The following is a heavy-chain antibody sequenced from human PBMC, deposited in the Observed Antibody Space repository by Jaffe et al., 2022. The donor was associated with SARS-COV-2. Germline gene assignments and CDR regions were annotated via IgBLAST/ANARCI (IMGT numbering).Heavy chain of an antibody. CDR3: ARRAYNSGRLLFDY. CDR1: GGSVASHSYY. Sequence: QLQLQESGPGLVKPSETLSLTCTVSGGSVASHSYYWAWIRQPPEKGLEWIGDIFYGGRTYYNPSLESRLTMSVDTSKNQFSLRLTSVTAADTGVYYCARRAYNSGRLLFDYWGQGTLVTVSS. V-gene: IGHV4-39*01. CDR2: IFYGGRT. D-gene: IGHD5-12*01. J-gene: IGHJ4*02.